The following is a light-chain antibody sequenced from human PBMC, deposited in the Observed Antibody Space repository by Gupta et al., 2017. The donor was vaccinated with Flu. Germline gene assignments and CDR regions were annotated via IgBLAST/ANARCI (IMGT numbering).Light chain of an antibody. CDR2: PHSGGSH. CDR3: QTWGSGIRVV. CDR1: RGPRRYA. V-gene: IGLV4-69*01. J-gene: IGLJ2*01. Sequence: QLVVTHSPSASASLRASVTLTCPPSRGPRRYAIPWHAQQPQKGPRYVMNPHSGGSHTQGDGIPDRFSGSSSGAERYLTISNLQSEDEAVYYCQTWGSGIRVVFGGGTKLTVL.